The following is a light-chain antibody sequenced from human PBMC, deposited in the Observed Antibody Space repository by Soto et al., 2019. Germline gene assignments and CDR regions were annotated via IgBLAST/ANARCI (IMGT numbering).Light chain of an antibody. CDR2: EVS. J-gene: IGLJ1*01. Sequence: QSALTQPPSASGSPGQSVTIPCTGTSSDVGAYNYVSWYQQHPGKAPKLEIYEVSKRPSGVPDRVSGSKSGNTASLTVSGIQGEDEADYCCSSRTGSNDVFGTGTKLTVL. CDR1: SSDVGAYNY. V-gene: IGLV2-8*01. CDR3: SSRTGSNDV.